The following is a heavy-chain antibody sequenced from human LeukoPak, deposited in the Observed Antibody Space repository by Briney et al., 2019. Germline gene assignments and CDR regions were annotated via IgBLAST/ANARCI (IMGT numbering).Heavy chain of an antibody. Sequence: GGSLRLSCEASGFTFSSYSMNWVRQAPGKGLEWVSSISSSSGYIYYADSVKGRFTISRDNAKNSLYLQMNSLRAEDTAVYYCARGPYYYDSSIIDYWGQGTLVTVSS. D-gene: IGHD3-22*01. CDR3: ARGPYYYDSSIIDY. V-gene: IGHV3-21*01. CDR2: ISSSSGYI. CDR1: GFTFSSYS. J-gene: IGHJ4*02.